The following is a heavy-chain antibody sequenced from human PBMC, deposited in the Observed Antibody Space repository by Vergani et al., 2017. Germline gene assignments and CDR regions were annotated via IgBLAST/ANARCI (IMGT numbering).Heavy chain of an antibody. CDR3: ARHSTVEWLVKLVGIDP. J-gene: IGHJ5*02. D-gene: IGHD6-19*01. Sequence: QLQLQESGPGLVKPSATLSLTCSVSGASIRSSNYYWGWIRQPPGKGLEWIASIYYSGSTYYNPSLKSRVTISVDTSKNQFSLKLSSVTAADTAVYFCARHSTVEWLVKLVGIDPWGQGILVTVSS. CDR2: IYYSGST. CDR1: GASIRSSNYY. V-gene: IGHV4-39*01.